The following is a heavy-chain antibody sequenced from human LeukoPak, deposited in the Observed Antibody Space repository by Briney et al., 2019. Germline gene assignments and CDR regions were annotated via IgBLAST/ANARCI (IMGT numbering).Heavy chain of an antibody. J-gene: IGHJ4*02. CDR1: GFTFSTYA. Sequence: PGGSLRLSCAASGFTFSTYAMSWVRQAPGKGLEWVSAVRGSGSDTYYADYVRGRFTISRDNSKNTLYLQMNSLRAEDTAIYYCAKTSRRNSSYDSPFDYWGQGTLVTVSS. D-gene: IGHD5-12*01. CDR3: AKTSRRNSSYDSPFDY. CDR2: VRGSGSDT. V-gene: IGHV3-23*01.